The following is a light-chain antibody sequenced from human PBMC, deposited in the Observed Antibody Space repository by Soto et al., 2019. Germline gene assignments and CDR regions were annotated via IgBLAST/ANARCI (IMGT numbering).Light chain of an antibody. CDR1: QSISSW. J-gene: IGKJ1*01. CDR2: DAS. V-gene: IGKV1-5*01. CDR3: QHYNSYPEP. Sequence: EIEVTQQPSALSASVGDRVTITCRASQSISSWLAWYQQKPGKAPKLLIYDASSLESGVPSRFSGSGSGTEFTLTISSLQPDDFATYYCQHYNSYPEPFGQRAKVAIK.